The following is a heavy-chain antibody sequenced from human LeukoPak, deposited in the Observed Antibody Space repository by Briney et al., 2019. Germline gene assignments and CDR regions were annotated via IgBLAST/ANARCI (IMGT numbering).Heavy chain of an antibody. V-gene: IGHV3-23*01. Sequence: GGSLRLSCAASGFTFSSYAMSWVRQAPGKGLEWVSAISGSGGSTYYADSVRGRFSISRDNSKNTLYLQMNSLRAEDTAVYYCAKDLLEYCSSTSCYTFDYWGQGTLVTVSS. J-gene: IGHJ4*02. CDR3: AKDLLEYCSSTSCYTFDY. D-gene: IGHD2-2*02. CDR2: ISGSGGST. CDR1: GFTFSSYA.